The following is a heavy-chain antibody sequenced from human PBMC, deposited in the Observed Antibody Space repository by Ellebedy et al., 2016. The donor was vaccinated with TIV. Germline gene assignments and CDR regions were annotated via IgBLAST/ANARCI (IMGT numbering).Heavy chain of an antibody. Sequence: ASVKVSCXPSGYTLNGYFIHWVRQAPGQGLECMGWINPNGDGTYYAQKFRGRVTMTRDRSIDTAYMELSSLRSDDTAIYYCAGDRREGYQGDFGYWGQGILVTVSS. D-gene: IGHD1-26*01. CDR3: AGDRREGYQGDFGY. J-gene: IGHJ4*02. CDR1: GYTLNGYF. CDR2: INPNGDGT. V-gene: IGHV1-2*02.